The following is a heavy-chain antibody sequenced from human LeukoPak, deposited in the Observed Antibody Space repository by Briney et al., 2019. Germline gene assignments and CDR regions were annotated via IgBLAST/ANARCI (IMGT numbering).Heavy chain of an antibody. J-gene: IGHJ4*02. Sequence: ASVKVCCNASAYTFTVYFMYWVRHVPGPGLEWTGRINPKRGGTDYAQNLQGRVTMTRDTPIRKASMELNKLRYDDTAGYFCAREGSTSSRFLPLDSWGQGTLVTVSS. D-gene: IGHD2-2*01. CDR2: INPKRGGT. V-gene: IGHV1-2*06. CDR1: AYTFTVYF. CDR3: AREGSTSSRFLPLDS.